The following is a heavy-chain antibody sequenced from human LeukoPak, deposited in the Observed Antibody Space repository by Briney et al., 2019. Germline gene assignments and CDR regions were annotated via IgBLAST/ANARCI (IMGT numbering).Heavy chain of an antibody. CDR3: ARAPIFGVIGLSYFDY. D-gene: IGHD3-3*01. J-gene: IGHJ4*02. V-gene: IGHV3-30*01. CDR1: GFTFSSYA. Sequence: GGSLRLSCAASGFTFSSYAMHWVRQAPGKGLGWVALTSYDGSNKDYADSVKGRFTISRDNSKNTLYLQMNSLRAEDTAVYYCARAPIFGVIGLSYFDYWGQGALVTVSS. CDR2: TSYDGSNK.